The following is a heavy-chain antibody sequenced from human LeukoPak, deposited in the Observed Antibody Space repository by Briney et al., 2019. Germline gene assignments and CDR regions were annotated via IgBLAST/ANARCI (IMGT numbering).Heavy chain of an antibody. V-gene: IGHV3-53*01. CDR2: IYSGGNT. D-gene: IGHD1-1*01. J-gene: IGHJ4*02. CDR3: ARLVATTGRLYFDY. CDR1: GFIVSSNY. Sequence: GGSLRLSCAASGFIVSSNYMGWVRQAPGKGLEYVSVIYSGGNTYYGGSVKGRFTISRDNSENTIYLQMNSLRAEDTAVFYCARLVATTGRLYFDYWGQGNLVTVSS.